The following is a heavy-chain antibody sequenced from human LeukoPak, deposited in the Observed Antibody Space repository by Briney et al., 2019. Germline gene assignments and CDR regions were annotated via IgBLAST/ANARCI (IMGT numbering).Heavy chain of an antibody. J-gene: IGHJ5*02. CDR1: GGSISSGGYS. Sequence: SETLSLTCAVSGGSISSGGYSWSWIRQPPGKGLEWIGYIYHSGSTYYNPSLKSRVTISVDTSKNQFSLKLSSVTAADTAVYYCARDKSQWLVPGNWFDPWGQGTLVTVSS. CDR2: IYHSGST. D-gene: IGHD6-19*01. CDR3: ARDKSQWLVPGNWFDP. V-gene: IGHV4-30-2*01.